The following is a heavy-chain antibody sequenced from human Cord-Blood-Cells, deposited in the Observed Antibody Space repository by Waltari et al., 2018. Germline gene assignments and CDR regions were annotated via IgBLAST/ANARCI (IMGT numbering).Heavy chain of an antibody. J-gene: IGHJ3*02. Sequence: EVQLVESGGGLVPPGGSLRISCAASGFTFSSYWMHWFRLAPGKGLVWVSRINSDGSSTSYADSVKGRFTISRDNAKNTLYLQMNSLRAEDTAVYYCARDGRVRDAFDIWGQGTMVTVSS. V-gene: IGHV3-74*01. D-gene: IGHD2-15*01. CDR3: ARDGRVRDAFDI. CDR2: INSDGSST. CDR1: GFTFSSYW.